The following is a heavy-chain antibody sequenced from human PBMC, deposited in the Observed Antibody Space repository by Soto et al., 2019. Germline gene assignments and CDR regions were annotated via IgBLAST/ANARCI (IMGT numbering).Heavy chain of an antibody. CDR2: ISSSGTTM. CDR1: GFRFSDHY. Sequence: QVQLVESGGGLVEPGGSLRLSCTASGFRFSDHYMTWIRQAPGKGLEWVSKISSSGTTMYYADSVKGRFTVSRDNAKNSLYLEMNSLRAEDTAVYYCAGDPYYYGSAFWGQGTLVTVFS. J-gene: IGHJ4*02. CDR3: AGDPYYYGSAF. V-gene: IGHV3-11*01. D-gene: IGHD3-10*01.